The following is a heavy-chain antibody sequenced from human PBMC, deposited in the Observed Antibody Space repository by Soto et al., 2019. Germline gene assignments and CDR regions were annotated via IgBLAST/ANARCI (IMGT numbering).Heavy chain of an antibody. J-gene: IGHJ4*02. CDR2: ISYDESNT. CDR1: GFTFISYA. Sequence: QVQLVESGGGVVQPGRSLRLSCASSGFTFISYAMHWVRQAPCKGLECEAVISYDESNTYYADSVKGRFTISRDNSKNTLYLQMNSMRAEDTAVYYCARRTGGYYGGDYWGQVTLVTVS. V-gene: IGHV3-30-3*01. D-gene: IGHD3-22*01. CDR3: ARRTGGYYGGDY.